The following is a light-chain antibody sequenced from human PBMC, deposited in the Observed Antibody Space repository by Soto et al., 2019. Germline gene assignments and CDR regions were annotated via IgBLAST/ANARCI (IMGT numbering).Light chain of an antibody. CDR3: LDDYNHPPA. CDR2: AAS. V-gene: IGKV1-6*01. CDR1: QGIRND. Sequence: AIQMTQCPSSLSASVRDRVTITCRASQGIRNDLGWYQQKPGKARKLLIYAASSLKSGVTSRFSGSRSGTAFSLTISSLQTRDFVTYYYLDDYNHPPAFGQGNKVYIK. J-gene: IGKJ2*01.